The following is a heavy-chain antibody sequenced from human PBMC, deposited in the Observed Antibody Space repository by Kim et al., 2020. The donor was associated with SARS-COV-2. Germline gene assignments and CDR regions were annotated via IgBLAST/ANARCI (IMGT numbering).Heavy chain of an antibody. Sequence: SETLSLTCTVSGGSLSSSYYYWSWIRQPPGKGLEWIGSIYYSGSTYSNPSLKSRVTVSVDTSKNQFSLNLSSVTAADTAVYYCARLWTTGYSTSWYVGRWFDPWGQGILVTVSS. CDR2: IYYSGST. J-gene: IGHJ5*02. CDR3: ARLWTTGYSTSWYVGRWFDP. CDR1: GGSLSSSYYY. V-gene: IGHV4-39*01. D-gene: IGHD6-13*01.